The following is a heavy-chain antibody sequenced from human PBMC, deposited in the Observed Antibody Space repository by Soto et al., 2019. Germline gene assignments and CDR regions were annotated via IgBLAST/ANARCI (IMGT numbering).Heavy chain of an antibody. CDR2: IWYDGSNK. CDR1: GFTFSSYG. D-gene: IGHD5-18*01. J-gene: IGHJ4*02. CDR3: ARAVDTAMIYYFDY. Sequence: GGSLRLSCAASGFTFSSYGMHWVRQAPGKGPEWVAVIWYDGSNKYYADSVKGRFTISRDNSKNTLYLQMNSLRAEDTAVYYCARAVDTAMIYYFDYWGQGTLVTVSS. V-gene: IGHV3-33*01.